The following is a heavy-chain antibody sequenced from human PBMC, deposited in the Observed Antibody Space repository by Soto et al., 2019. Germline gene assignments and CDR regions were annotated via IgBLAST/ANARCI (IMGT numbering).Heavy chain of an antibody. CDR2: IYYSGST. V-gene: IGHV4-59*08. D-gene: IGHD4-17*01. J-gene: IGHJ4*02. CDR3: ARHFLGDYGGCDY. CDR1: GGSISSYY. Sequence: SETLSLTCTVSGGSISSYYWSWIRQPPGKGLEWIGYIYYSGSTNYNPSLKSRVTISVDTSKNQFSLKLSSVTAADTAVYYCARHFLGDYGGCDYWGQGTLVTVSS.